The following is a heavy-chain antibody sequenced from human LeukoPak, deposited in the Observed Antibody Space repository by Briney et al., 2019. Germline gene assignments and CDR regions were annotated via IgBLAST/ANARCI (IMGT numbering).Heavy chain of an antibody. Sequence: GGSLRLSCAASGFTFSSYWMSWVRQAPGKGLEWVANINQDGSEKYYVDSVKGRFTISRDNAENSLYLQMNSLRAEDTAVYYCARHDYGDPIYYYYYMDVWGKGTTVTVSS. V-gene: IGHV3-7*01. CDR1: GFTFSSYW. CDR2: INQDGSEK. J-gene: IGHJ6*03. CDR3: ARHDYGDPIYYYYYMDV. D-gene: IGHD4-17*01.